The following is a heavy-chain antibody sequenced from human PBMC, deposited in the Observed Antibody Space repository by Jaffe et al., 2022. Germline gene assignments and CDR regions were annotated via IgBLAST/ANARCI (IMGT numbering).Heavy chain of an antibody. CDR2: IYSGGST. CDR3: AREWGFDYYGSGSYSGPSRRSAFDI. Sequence: EVQLVESGGGLVQPGGSLRLSCAASGFTVSSNYMSWVRQAPGKGLEWVSVIYSGGSTYYADSVKGRFTISRDNSKNTLYLQMNSLRAEDTAVYYCAREWGFDYYGSGSYSGPSRRSAFDIWGQGTMVTVSS. J-gene: IGHJ3*02. CDR1: GFTVSSNY. D-gene: IGHD3-10*01. V-gene: IGHV3-66*02.